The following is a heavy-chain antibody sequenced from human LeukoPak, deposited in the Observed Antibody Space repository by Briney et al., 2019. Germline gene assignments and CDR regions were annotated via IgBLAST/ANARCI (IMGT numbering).Heavy chain of an antibody. CDR1: GFTLSINY. D-gene: IGHD3-22*01. J-gene: IGHJ4*02. CDR2: IYSGGST. Sequence: GGSLRLSCAASGFTLSINYMSWARQAPGEGLEWVSVIYSGGSTYYADSVKGRFTISRDNSKNTLYLQMNSLRAEDTAVYYCARKSSGDYAVFDYWGQGTLVTVSS. CDR3: ARKSSGDYAVFDY. V-gene: IGHV3-66*01.